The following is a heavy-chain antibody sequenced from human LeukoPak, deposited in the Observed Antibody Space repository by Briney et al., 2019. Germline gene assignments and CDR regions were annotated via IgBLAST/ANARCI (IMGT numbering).Heavy chain of an antibody. Sequence: GGSLRLSCAASGFTFSSYSMNWVRQAPGKGLEWVSSISSSSSYIYYADSVKGRFTISRDNAKNSLYPQMNSLRAEDTAVYYCARAFGYSGYDSDYWGQGTLVTVSS. D-gene: IGHD5-12*01. CDR2: ISSSSSYI. V-gene: IGHV3-21*01. CDR3: ARAFGYSGYDSDY. J-gene: IGHJ4*02. CDR1: GFTFSSYS.